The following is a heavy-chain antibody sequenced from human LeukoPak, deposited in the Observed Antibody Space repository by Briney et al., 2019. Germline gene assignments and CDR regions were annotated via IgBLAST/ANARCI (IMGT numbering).Heavy chain of an antibody. Sequence: SQTLSLTCAISGGSVSTNSAAWNWIRQSPSRGLEWLGRTYYRSKWYNDCAVSVKSRITINPDTSKNQFSLQLNSVTPEDTAVYYCARMDVSPLYFDYWGQGTLVTVSS. CDR2: TYYRSKWYN. CDR1: GGSVSTNSAA. D-gene: IGHD2-2*03. CDR3: ARMDVSPLYFDY. J-gene: IGHJ4*02. V-gene: IGHV6-1*01.